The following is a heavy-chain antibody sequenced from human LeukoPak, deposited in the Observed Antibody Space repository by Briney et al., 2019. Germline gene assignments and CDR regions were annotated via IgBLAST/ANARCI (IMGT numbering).Heavy chain of an antibody. CDR2: INPNSGGT. CDR3: ARGYCSGGSCYDPYFDY. CDR1: GYTFTGYY. D-gene: IGHD2-15*01. J-gene: IGHJ4*02. Sequence: ASVKVSCKASGYTFTGYYMHWVRQAPGQGLEWMGWINPNSGGTNYAQKFQGRVTMTRDTSISTAYMELSRLRSDDTAVYYCARGYCSGGSCYDPYFDYWGQGTLVTVSS. V-gene: IGHV1-2*02.